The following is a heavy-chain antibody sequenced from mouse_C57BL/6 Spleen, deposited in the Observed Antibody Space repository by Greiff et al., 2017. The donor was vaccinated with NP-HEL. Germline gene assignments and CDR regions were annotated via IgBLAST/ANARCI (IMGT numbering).Heavy chain of an antibody. Sequence: VQLVESGPELVKPGASVKISCKASGYSFTSYYIHWVKQRPGQGLEWIGWIYPGSGNTKYNEKFKGKATLTADTSSSTAYMQLSSLTSEDSAVYYCARTAYYSNLGYFDVWGTGTTVTVSS. CDR3: ARTAYYSNLGYFDV. V-gene: IGHV1-66*01. CDR1: GYSFTSYY. J-gene: IGHJ1*03. CDR2: IYPGSGNT. D-gene: IGHD2-5*01.